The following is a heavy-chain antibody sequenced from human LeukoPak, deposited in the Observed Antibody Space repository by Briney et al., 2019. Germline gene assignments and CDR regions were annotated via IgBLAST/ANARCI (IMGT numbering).Heavy chain of an antibody. CDR2: INPNSGGT. Sequence: ASVKVSCKASGYTFTGYYMHWVRQAPGQGLEWMGWINPNSGGTNYAQKFQGRVTMTRDTSISTAYMELSRLRSDDTAVYYCARGPHRPDSYYYDSSGYSYWGQGTLVTVSS. CDR3: ARGPHRPDSYYYDSSGYSY. J-gene: IGHJ4*02. V-gene: IGHV1-2*02. CDR1: GYTFTGYY. D-gene: IGHD3-22*01.